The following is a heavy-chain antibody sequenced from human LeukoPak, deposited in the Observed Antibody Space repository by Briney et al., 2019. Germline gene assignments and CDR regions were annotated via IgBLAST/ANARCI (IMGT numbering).Heavy chain of an antibody. D-gene: IGHD6-13*01. CDR1: GGSISSGGYP. Sequence: SETLSLTCAVSGGSISSGGYPWSWIRQPPGKGLEWIGYIYHSGSTYYNPSLKSRVTISVDRSKNQFSLKLSSVTAADTAVYYCARSSQMYSSSWYEGPSPSYYFDYWGQGTLVTVSS. J-gene: IGHJ4*02. CDR2: IYHSGST. CDR3: ARSSQMYSSSWYEGPSPSYYFDY. V-gene: IGHV4-30-2*01.